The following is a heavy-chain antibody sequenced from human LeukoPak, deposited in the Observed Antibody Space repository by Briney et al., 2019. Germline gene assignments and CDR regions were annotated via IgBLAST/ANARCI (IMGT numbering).Heavy chain of an antibody. CDR2: INPNSGGT. CDR1: GYTFTGYY. V-gene: IGHV1-2*02. CDR3: ARSGYSYGYSDY. Sequence: ASVKVSCKASGYTFTGYYMHWVRRAPGQGLEWMGWINPNSGGTNYAQKFQGRVTMTRDTSISTAYMELSRLRSDDTAVYYCARSGYSYGYSDYWGQGTLVTVSS. J-gene: IGHJ4*02. D-gene: IGHD5-18*01.